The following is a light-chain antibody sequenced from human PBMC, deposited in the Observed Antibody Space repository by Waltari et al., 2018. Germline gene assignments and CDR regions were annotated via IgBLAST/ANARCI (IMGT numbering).Light chain of an antibody. Sequence: EIVMTQSPVTMSVSPGEGVTPSCTASESVGTDVAWYRHKPGQPPRLLIFFGSTRATGVPARISGSGSGTDFSLTISSLESEDFAFYYCQQSRQWPRRTFGQGTKLE. CDR1: ESVGTD. J-gene: IGKJ2*01. CDR3: QQSRQWPRRT. V-gene: IGKV3D-15*01. CDR2: FGS.